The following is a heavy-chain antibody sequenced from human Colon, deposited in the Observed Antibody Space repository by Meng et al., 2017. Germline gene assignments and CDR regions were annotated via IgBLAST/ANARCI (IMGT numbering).Heavy chain of an antibody. Sequence: QVQLVESGGGVVQPGRSLRLSCGASGFSFSSYGMHWVRQAPGKGLEWVAVTSNDGSNQYYADSVKGRFTISRDNSKNTLSLQMNSLRAEDTAVYYCAKDRSYGSGSSFDYWGQGTLVTVSS. CDR1: GFSFSSYG. J-gene: IGHJ4*02. CDR3: AKDRSYGSGSSFDY. CDR2: TSNDGSNQ. V-gene: IGHV3-30*18. D-gene: IGHD3-10*01.